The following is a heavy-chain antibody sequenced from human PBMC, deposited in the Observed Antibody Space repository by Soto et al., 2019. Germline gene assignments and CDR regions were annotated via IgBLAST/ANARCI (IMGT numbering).Heavy chain of an antibody. CDR3: ARWDGSTPLEYYFAY. D-gene: IGHD3-10*01. CDR1: GGTFSSYT. Sequence: QVQLVXSGAEVKKPGSSVKVSCKASGGTFSSYTISWVRQAPGQGLEWMGRIIPILGIANYAQKFQGRVRMTADKSASTASMELSSLRSEDTAVYYCARWDGSTPLEYYFAYWGQGTLVTVSS. CDR2: IIPILGIA. V-gene: IGHV1-69*02. J-gene: IGHJ4*02.